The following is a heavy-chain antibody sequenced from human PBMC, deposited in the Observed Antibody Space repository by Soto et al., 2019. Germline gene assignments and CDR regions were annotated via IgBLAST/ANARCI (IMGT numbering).Heavy chain of an antibody. Sequence: QVQLVQSGAEVKKPGSSVKVSCKASGGTFSSYTISWVRQAPGQGLEWMGRIIPILGIANYAQKFQGRVTITEDKSTSTAYIELSSLRSEDTAVYYCATDIPRDTAMVELVFGPWGQGTLVTVSS. J-gene: IGHJ5*02. CDR1: GGTFSSYT. CDR2: IIPILGIA. CDR3: ATDIPRDTAMVELVFGP. V-gene: IGHV1-69*02. D-gene: IGHD5-18*01.